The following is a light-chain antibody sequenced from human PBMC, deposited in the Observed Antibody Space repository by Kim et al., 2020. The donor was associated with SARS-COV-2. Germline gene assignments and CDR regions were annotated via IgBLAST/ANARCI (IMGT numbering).Light chain of an antibody. J-gene: IGKJ1*01. Sequence: DIQMTQSPSTLSASVGDRVTITCRASQNINNWLAWYQQKPGKAPNLLIYKASSLESGVPSRFSGSGSGTEFTLTISSLQPDDFATYYCQQYNSYWTFGQGTKVDIK. V-gene: IGKV1-5*03. CDR3: QQYNSYWT. CDR2: KAS. CDR1: QNINNW.